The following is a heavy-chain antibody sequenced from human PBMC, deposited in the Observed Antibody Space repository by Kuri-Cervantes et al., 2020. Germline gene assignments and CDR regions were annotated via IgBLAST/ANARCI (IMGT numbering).Heavy chain of an antibody. D-gene: IGHD1-7*01. V-gene: IGHV3-30*03. J-gene: IGHJ6*03. Sequence: GGSLRLSCAASRFTFSSYGMHWVRQAPGKGLEWVAVISYDVSNKYYADSVKGLFTISRDNSKNTLYLQMNSLRAEDTAVYYCARDQGRDNWNYHYYMDVWGKGATVTVSS. CDR3: ARDQGRDNWNYHYYMDV. CDR2: ISYDVSNK. CDR1: RFTFSSYG.